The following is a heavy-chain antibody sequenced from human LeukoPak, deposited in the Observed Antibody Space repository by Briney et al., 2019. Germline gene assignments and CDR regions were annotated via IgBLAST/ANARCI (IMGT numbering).Heavy chain of an antibody. CDR2: ISSSGEST. J-gene: IGHJ4*02. CDR3: ARDLSGVTGYTYGRGIDY. D-gene: IGHD5-18*01. Sequence: GGSLRLSCAASGFPFNSDDMSWVRQAPGKGLEWVAGISSSGESTYYADSVKGRFTISRDNAKTSLYLQMNSLRAEDTAVYYCARDLSGVTGYTYGRGIDYWGQGTLVTVSS. V-gene: IGHV3-23*01. CDR1: GFPFNSDD.